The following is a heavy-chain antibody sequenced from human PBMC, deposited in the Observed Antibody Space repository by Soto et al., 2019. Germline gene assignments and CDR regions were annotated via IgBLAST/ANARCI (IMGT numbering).Heavy chain of an antibody. D-gene: IGHD5-12*01. CDR1: GFTFNNYG. Sequence: QVQLVESGGGVVQPEKSLRLPCAASGFTFNNYGMHWVRQAPGKGLGWVATISYDGVNNYYADSVKGRFTISRDNSKNTLYLQMNSLRAEDTAIYYCAKALQWLRSGNFAYWGQGTLVSVSS. J-gene: IGHJ4*02. V-gene: IGHV3-30*18. CDR2: ISYDGVNN. CDR3: AKALQWLRSGNFAY.